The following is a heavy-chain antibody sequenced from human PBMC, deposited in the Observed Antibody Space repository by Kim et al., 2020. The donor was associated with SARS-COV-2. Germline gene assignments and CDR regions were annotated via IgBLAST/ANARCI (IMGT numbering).Heavy chain of an antibody. D-gene: IGHD3-22*01. J-gene: IGHJ4*02. CDR3: ARLYYYDSIPDY. CDR2: T. Sequence: TKYSQKFQGRVTITRETSARTAYMELSSLRSEDTAVYYCARLYYYDSIPDYWGQGTLVTVSS. V-gene: IGHV1-3*01.